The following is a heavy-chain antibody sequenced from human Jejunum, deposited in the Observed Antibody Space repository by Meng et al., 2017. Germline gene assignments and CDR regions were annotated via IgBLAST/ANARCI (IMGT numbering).Heavy chain of an antibody. D-gene: IGHD3-16*01. V-gene: IGHV7-4-1*02. CDR3: ATLEAYDRPSGEVWFDP. CDR1: GDTFTSYA. CDR2: INTNTGKP. J-gene: IGHJ5*02. Sequence: QAQLVQAGSELRKPGASVTLSRKASGDTFTSYALNRVRQAPGQGLEWMGWINTNTGKPTYAQDFTGRFVFSLDTSVNTAYLQISALKTEDTAVYYCATLEAYDRPSGEVWFDPCGQGALVTVSS.